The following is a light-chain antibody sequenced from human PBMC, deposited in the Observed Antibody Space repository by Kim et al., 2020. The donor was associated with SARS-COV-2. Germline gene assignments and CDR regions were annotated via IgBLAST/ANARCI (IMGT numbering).Light chain of an antibody. CDR1: QSVLYSSSNKNY. CDR3: QQYYSTPLT. J-gene: IGKJ4*01. V-gene: IGKV4-1*01. Sequence: ATINCKSSQSVLYSSSNKNYLSWYQQKPGQPPKLRIYRASTRESGVPDRFSGSGSGTDFTLTISGLQAEDVAVYYCQQYYSTPLTFGGGTKVDIK. CDR2: RAS.